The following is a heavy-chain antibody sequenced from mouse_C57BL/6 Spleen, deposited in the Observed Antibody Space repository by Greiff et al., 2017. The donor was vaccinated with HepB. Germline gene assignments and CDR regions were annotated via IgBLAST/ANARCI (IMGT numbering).Heavy chain of an antibody. CDR3: ARSPPGLRDFDY. J-gene: IGHJ2*01. Sequence: VKLMESGPELVKPGASVKISCKASGYAFSSSWMNWVKQRPGKGLEWIGRIYPGDGDTNYNGKFKGKATLTADKSSSTAYMQLSSLTSEDSAVYFCARSPPGLRDFDYWGQGTTLTVSS. D-gene: IGHD2-2*01. CDR2: IYPGDGDT. CDR1: GYAFSSSW. V-gene: IGHV1-82*01.